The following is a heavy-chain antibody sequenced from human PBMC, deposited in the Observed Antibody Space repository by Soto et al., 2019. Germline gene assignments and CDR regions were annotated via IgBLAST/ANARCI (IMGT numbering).Heavy chain of an antibody. D-gene: IGHD3-16*01. Sequence: PGGSLRLSCAVSGFTFRNYVMSWVRQAPGKGLEWVSAISGSGDRTYYADSVKGHFTISRDNSKNTLFLQMSSLRAEDTAVYYCARSARVLLRFGESYLFDDWGQGTPVTGSS. CDR2: ISGSGDRT. CDR3: ARSARVLLRFGESYLFDD. V-gene: IGHV3-23*01. CDR1: GFTFRNYV. J-gene: IGHJ4*02.